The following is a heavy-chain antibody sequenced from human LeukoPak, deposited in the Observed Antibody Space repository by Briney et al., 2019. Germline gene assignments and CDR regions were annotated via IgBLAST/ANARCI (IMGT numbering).Heavy chain of an antibody. D-gene: IGHD6-13*01. V-gene: IGHV1-46*01. J-gene: IGHJ4*02. CDR1: GYTFTSYY. CDR3: ARAPREYSSSWYYFDY. CDR2: INPSGGST. Sequence: GASVKVSCKASGYTFTSYYMHWVRQAPGQGLEWMGIINPSGGSTSYAQKFQGRVTMTRDTSTSTVYMELSSLRSEDTAVYYCARAPREYSSSWYYFDYWGQGTLVTVSS.